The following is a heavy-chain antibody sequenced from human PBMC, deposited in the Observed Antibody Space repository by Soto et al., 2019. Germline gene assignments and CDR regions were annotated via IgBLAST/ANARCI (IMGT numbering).Heavy chain of an antibody. Sequence: GGSLRLSCTASGFTFSDAWMAWVRQTPGKGLEWVGRIKSGGPTDYGEPVKGRFTVSRDDSKNTVYLQMNSLKTEDTAVYYCIGSETNSFPPWGGEPLVTVSS. CDR3: IGSETNSFPP. V-gene: IGHV3-15*01. D-gene: IGHD3-10*01. CDR1: GFTFSDAW. CDR2: IKSGGPT. J-gene: IGHJ5*02.